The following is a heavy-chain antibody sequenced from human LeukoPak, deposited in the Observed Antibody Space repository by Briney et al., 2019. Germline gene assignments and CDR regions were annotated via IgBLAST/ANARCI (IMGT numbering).Heavy chain of an antibody. V-gene: IGHV3-23*01. Sequence: PGGSLRLSCAASGFTFSSYVMSWVRQAPGKGLEWVSSISNSGGSTYYADSVKGRFTISRDNSKNTLYLQMNSLRAEDTVVYYCAKDPTVDTAMVNYFDYWGQGTLVTVSS. CDR3: AKDPTVDTAMVNYFDY. D-gene: IGHD5-18*01. CDR1: GFTFSSYV. J-gene: IGHJ4*02. CDR2: ISNSGGST.